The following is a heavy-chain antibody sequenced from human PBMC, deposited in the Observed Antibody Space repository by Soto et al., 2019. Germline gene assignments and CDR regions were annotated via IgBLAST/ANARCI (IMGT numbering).Heavy chain of an antibody. D-gene: IGHD3-3*01. CDR3: AVVLRFFHDAFDI. J-gene: IGHJ3*02. V-gene: IGHV1-69*01. CDR1: GGTFSSYA. Sequence: QVQLVQSGAAVKKPGSSVKVSCKASGGTFSSYAISWVRQAPGQGLEWMGGIIPIFGTANYAQKFQGRVTITADESTSTAYRELSSLRSEDTAVYYCAVVLRFFHDAFDIWGQGTMVTVSS. CDR2: IIPIFGTA.